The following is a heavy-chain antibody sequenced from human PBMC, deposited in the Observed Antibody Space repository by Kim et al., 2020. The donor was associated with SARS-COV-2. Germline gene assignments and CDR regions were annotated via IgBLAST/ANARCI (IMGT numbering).Heavy chain of an antibody. Sequence: SVKVSCKASGGTFSSYAISWVRQAPGQGLEWMGGIIPIFGTANYAQKFQCRVTITADESTSTAYMELSSLRSEDTAVYYCARDALVSGYYDNFHAFDIWGQEAIVTGSS. V-gene: IGHV1-69*13. CDR2: IIPIFGTA. J-gene: IGHJ3*02. CDR3: ARDALVSGYYDNFHAFDI. CDR1: GGTFSSYA. D-gene: IGHD3-22*01.